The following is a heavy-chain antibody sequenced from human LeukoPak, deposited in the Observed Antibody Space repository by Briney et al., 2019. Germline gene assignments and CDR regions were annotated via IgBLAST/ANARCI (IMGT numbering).Heavy chain of an antibody. V-gene: IGHV3-11*04. J-gene: IGHJ4*02. Sequence: GGSLRLSCAASGFTFSDYYISWIRQAPGKGLEWVSYISSSGSTIYYADSVKGRFTISRDNAKNSLYLQMNSLRAEDTAVYYCARDIYSGNLGDVEDYWGQGTLVTVSS. D-gene: IGHD1-26*01. CDR1: GFTFSDYY. CDR3: ARDIYSGNLGDVEDY. CDR2: ISSSGSTI.